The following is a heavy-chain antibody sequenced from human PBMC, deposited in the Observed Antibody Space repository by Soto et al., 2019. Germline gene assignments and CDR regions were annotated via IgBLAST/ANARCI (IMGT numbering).Heavy chain of an antibody. V-gene: IGHV3-9*01. CDR2: ISWNSGSI. CDR1: GFTFDDYA. D-gene: IGHD2-15*01. CDR3: PTSGALVVDYYFAY. J-gene: IGHJ4*02. Sequence: EVQLVESGGGLVQPGRSLRLSCAASGFTFDDYAMHWVRQAPGKGLEWVSGISWNSGSIGYADSVKGRFTISRDNATNSLCLQMTRSGAADTALYYCPTSGALVVDYYFAYWGQGSLVTVCS.